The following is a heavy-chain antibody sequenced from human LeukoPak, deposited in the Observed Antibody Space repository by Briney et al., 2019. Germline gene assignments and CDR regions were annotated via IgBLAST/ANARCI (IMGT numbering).Heavy chain of an antibody. V-gene: IGHV2-70*04. CDR1: CFSLSTSRMR. CDR2: IYWDDDK. Sequence: ESGPALLKPTQTLTLTYTFSCFSLSTSRMRVSWIRHPPGKAVEWLSIIYWDDDKFSRPSLKTRPTISKDTSKYQVVLTMTNMDPVDTPSYYCARRTSSAFYFDYWGQGSLVTVCS. CDR3: ARRTSSAFYFDY. J-gene: IGHJ4*02. D-gene: IGHD2-2*01.